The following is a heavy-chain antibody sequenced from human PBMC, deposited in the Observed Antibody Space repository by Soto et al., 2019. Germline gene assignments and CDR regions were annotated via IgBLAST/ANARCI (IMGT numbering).Heavy chain of an antibody. CDR2: VYYSRST. Sequence: TSETLSLTCTVSGGSISGYYWNWIRQPPGKGLEWIGYVYYSRSTNYNPSLKSRVSISIDTSKNQFSLKLSSVTAADTAVYYCAGLTYSNYDGSGRYNWFDPWGQGTLVTVSS. CDR1: GGSISGYY. V-gene: IGHV4-59*01. J-gene: IGHJ5*02. D-gene: IGHD3-22*01. CDR3: AGLTYSNYDGSGRYNWFDP.